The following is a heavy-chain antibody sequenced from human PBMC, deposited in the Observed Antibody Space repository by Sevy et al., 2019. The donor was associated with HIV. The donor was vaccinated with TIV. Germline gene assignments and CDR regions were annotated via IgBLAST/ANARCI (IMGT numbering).Heavy chain of an antibody. J-gene: IGHJ4*02. CDR3: AGPILTYNSGWSYYDY. CDR2: IRYSGST. D-gene: IGHD6-19*01. V-gene: IGHV4-39*01. CDR1: GASISSSGYY. Sequence: SETLSLTCTVSGASISSSGYYWGWIRQPPGKGLEWIACIRYSGSTYYNVSLKRRVTISADTSRNQFSLKLNSVTAADTATYYCAGPILTYNSGWSYYDYWGQGTVVTVSS.